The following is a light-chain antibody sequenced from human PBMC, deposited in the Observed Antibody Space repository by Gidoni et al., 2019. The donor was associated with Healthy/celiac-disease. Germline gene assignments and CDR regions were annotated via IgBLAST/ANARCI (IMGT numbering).Light chain of an antibody. CDR1: QGISSW. Sequence: DTQISQCPSSVSVSVGDRVPITCRASQGISSWLAWYQQKPGKAPKLLIYVAARLQSGVPSRFSGSGSGTDFTLTISSVQPGVFATYYCQQANSFPLTFGGGTKVEIK. CDR3: QQANSFPLT. CDR2: VAA. J-gene: IGKJ4*01. V-gene: IGKV1-12*01.